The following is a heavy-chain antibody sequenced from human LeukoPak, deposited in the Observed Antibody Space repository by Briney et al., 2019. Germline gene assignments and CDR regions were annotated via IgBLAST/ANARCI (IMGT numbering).Heavy chain of an antibody. V-gene: IGHV1-2*02. Sequence: ASVKVSCKASGYTFTSYYMHWVRQAPGQGLEWVGWINRYSGGTNYAQKFQGRVTMTRDTSISTAYMELSRLRSDDTAVYYCAKDQIRPYYYDSSGYYGGGYFDYWGQGTLVTVSS. CDR3: AKDQIRPYYYDSSGYYGGGYFDY. D-gene: IGHD3-22*01. J-gene: IGHJ4*02. CDR2: INRYSGGT. CDR1: GYTFTSYY.